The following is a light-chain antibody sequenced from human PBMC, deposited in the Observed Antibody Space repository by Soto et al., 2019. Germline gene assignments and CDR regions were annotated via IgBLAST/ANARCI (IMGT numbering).Light chain of an antibody. J-gene: IGKJ5*01. CDR1: QDMSSY. CDR2: AAP. Sequence: QLTQSPSSLAASVGDRVTITCRASQDMSSYLAWYQQRPGKAPKLLIYAAPTLQSGVPSRFSGSGSGTDFTLTISSLQPEDFATYYCQQLNDYPLTFGQGTRLEI. CDR3: QQLNDYPLT. V-gene: IGKV1-9*01.